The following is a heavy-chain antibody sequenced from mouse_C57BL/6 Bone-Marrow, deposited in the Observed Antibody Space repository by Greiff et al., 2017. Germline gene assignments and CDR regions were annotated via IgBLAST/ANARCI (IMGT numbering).Heavy chain of an antibody. V-gene: IGHV1-81*01. Sequence: QVQLQQSGAELARPGASVKLSCTASGYNFTGYGISWVKQRTGQGLEWIGGIYPRSGNTDYDAKFKGKATLTADKSSSTAYMELRSLTSEDSAVYFCASGIRWAYWGQGTLVTVSA. J-gene: IGHJ3*01. CDR3: ASGIRWAY. CDR2: IYPRSGNT. CDR1: GYNFTGYG. D-gene: IGHD1-1*02.